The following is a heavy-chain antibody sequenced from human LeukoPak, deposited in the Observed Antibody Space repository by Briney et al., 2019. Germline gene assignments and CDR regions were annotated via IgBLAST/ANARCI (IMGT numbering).Heavy chain of an antibody. D-gene: IGHD4-17*01. CDR2: ISGSGGST. Sequence: GGSLRLSCAASGFTFSSYAMSWVRQAPGKGLEWVSAISGSGGSTYYADSVKGRFTISRDNSKNTLYLQMNSLRAEDAAVYYCAKVVGRYGDPRFDCWGQGTLVSVSS. V-gene: IGHV3-23*01. CDR1: GFTFSSYA. CDR3: AKVVGRYGDPRFDC. J-gene: IGHJ4*02.